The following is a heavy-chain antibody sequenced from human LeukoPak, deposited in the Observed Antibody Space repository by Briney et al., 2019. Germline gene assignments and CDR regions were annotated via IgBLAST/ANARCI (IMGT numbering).Heavy chain of an antibody. Sequence: ASVKVSCKASGYTFTGYYMHWVRQAPGQGLEWMGWINPNSGGTNYAQKFQGRVTMTRDTSISTAYMELSRLRSDGTAVYYCARGGYDFWSGYSVPRYWGQGTLVTVSS. CDR2: INPNSGGT. J-gene: IGHJ4*02. D-gene: IGHD3-3*01. CDR1: GYTFTGYY. CDR3: ARGGYDFWSGYSVPRY. V-gene: IGHV1-2*02.